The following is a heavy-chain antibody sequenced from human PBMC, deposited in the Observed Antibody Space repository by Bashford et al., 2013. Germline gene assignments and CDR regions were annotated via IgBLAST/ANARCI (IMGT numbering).Heavy chain of an antibody. Sequence: VASVKVSCKASGYTFTDYGITWVRQAPGQGLEWMGWVSTYNGNANYAQKFQGRVSLTTDTSTTTVYMEVRSLRSDDTAVYFCARDGPGYGYFDHWGQGTLVTVSS. CDR3: ARDGPGYGYFDH. CDR1: GYTFTDYG. J-gene: IGHJ4*02. D-gene: IGHD4-17*01. V-gene: IGHV1-18*01. CDR2: VSTYNGNA.